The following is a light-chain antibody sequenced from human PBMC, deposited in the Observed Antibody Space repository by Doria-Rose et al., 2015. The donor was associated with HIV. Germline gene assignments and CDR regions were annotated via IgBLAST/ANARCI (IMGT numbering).Light chain of an antibody. CDR2: DGS. CDR1: QRFSSTY. V-gene: IGKV3-20*01. J-gene: IGKJ1*01. CDR3: HQYGTSWT. Sequence: TPSPGTLSLSPEERATLSCRASQRFSSTYLAWYQQKPGQAPSLLIYDGSTRATGIPDRFSASGSGTDLTLTINRLEPEDLTLYYCHQYGTSWTFGQGTKVEI.